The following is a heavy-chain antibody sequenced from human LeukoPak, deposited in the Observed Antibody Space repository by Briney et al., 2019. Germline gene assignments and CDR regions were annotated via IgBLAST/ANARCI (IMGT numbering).Heavy chain of an antibody. CDR2: ISSSSSTI. CDR1: GFTFSSYS. D-gene: IGHD3-16*01. Sequence: GGSLRLSCAASGFTFSSYSMNWVRQDPGKGLEWVSYISSSSSTIYYADSVKGRFTISRDNAKNSLYLQMNSLRAEDTAVYYCARDLGYFDYWGQGTLVTVSS. J-gene: IGHJ4*02. V-gene: IGHV3-48*01. CDR3: ARDLGYFDY.